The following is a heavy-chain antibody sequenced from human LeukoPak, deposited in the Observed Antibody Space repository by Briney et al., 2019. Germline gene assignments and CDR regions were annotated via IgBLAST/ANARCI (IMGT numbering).Heavy chain of an antibody. CDR1: GYSFTSYW. CDR3: ARGSGWYAFY. Sequence: PGESLKISCKGSGYSFTSYWIGWVRQMPGKGLEWMEIIYPSDSDTRYSPSFQGQVTISADKSSSIAYLQWSSLKASDTAIYYCARGSGWYAFYWGQGTLVTVSS. D-gene: IGHD6-19*01. J-gene: IGHJ4*02. CDR2: IYPSDSDT. V-gene: IGHV5-51*01.